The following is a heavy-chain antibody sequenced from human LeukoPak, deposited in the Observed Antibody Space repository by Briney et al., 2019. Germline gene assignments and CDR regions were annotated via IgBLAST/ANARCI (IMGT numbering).Heavy chain of an antibody. CDR2: IYYSGST. Sequence: PSQTLSLTCTVSGGSISSGSYYWSWIRQPPGKGLEWIGYIYYSGSTNYNPSLKSRVTISVDTSKNQFSLKLSSVTAADTAVYYCARESNYYGSGRNWFDPWGQGTLVTVSS. V-gene: IGHV4-61*01. CDR1: GGSISSGSYY. J-gene: IGHJ5*02. D-gene: IGHD3-10*01. CDR3: ARESNYYGSGRNWFDP.